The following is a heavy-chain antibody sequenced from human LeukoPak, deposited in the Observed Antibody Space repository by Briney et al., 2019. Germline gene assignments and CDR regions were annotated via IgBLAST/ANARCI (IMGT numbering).Heavy chain of an antibody. CDR2: IYFTGST. Sequence: SETLSLTCTVSGDSISSSSYYWGWIRQSPGKGLEWIGSIYFTGSTYYNPSLKSRVTISVDTSKNQFSLKLSSVTAADTAVYYCARRARLQLYLSRIYYMDVWGQGTLVTVSS. J-gene: IGHJ4*02. V-gene: IGHV4-39*01. D-gene: IGHD5-24*01. CDR1: GDSISSSSYY. CDR3: ARRARLQLYLSRIYYMDV.